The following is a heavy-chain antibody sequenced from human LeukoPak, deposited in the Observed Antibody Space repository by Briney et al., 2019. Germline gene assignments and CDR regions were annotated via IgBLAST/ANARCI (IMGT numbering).Heavy chain of an antibody. CDR2: IYTSGST. D-gene: IGHD5-18*01. CDR3: ARAMIGYTFGPFDY. J-gene: IGHJ4*02. V-gene: IGHV4-4*07. CDR1: GGSISSYY. Sequence: SETLSLTCTVSGGSISSYYWSWIRQPAGKGLEWIGRIYTSGSTNYNPSLKSRVTISVDKSKNQFSLELSSVTAADTAVYYCARAMIGYTFGPFDYWGQGTLVTVSS.